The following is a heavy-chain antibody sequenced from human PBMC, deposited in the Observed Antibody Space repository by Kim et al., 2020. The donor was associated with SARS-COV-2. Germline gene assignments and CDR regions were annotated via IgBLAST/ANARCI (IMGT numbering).Heavy chain of an antibody. J-gene: IGHJ4*02. CDR1: GGSFSGYY. CDR2: INHSGST. CDR3: ARGRITIFGVVITYFDY. Sequence: SETLSLTCAVYGGSFSGYYWSWIRQPPGKGLEWIGEINHSGSTNYNPSLKSRVTISVDTSKNQFSLKLSSVTAADTAVYYCARGRITIFGVVITYFDYWGQGTLVTVSS. V-gene: IGHV4-34*01. D-gene: IGHD3-3*01.